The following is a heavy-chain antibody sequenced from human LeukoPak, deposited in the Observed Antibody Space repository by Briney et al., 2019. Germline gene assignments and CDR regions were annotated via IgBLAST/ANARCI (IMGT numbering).Heavy chain of an antibody. Sequence: GRSLRLSCAASGFTFSSYAMHWVRQAPGKGLEWVAVISYDGCNKYYADSVKGRFTISRDNSKNTLYLQMNSLRAEDTAVYYCARDGLGYGDYDPPLGYWGQGTLVTVSS. D-gene: IGHD4-17*01. CDR3: ARDGLGYGDYDPPLGY. CDR2: ISYDGCNK. V-gene: IGHV3-30*04. J-gene: IGHJ4*02. CDR1: GFTFSSYA.